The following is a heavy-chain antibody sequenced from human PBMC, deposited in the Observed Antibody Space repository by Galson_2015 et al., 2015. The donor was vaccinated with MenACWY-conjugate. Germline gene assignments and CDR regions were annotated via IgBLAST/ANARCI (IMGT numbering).Heavy chain of an antibody. V-gene: IGHV4-34*01. J-gene: IGHJ4*02. CDR3: ARWGAAAARY. D-gene: IGHD6-13*01. Sequence: SETLSLTCAVYGGSFSSYYWNWIRQPPGKGLEWIGEINRSGSTNYNPSLKSRVTISVDTSKNQFSLKLSSVTAADTAVYYCARWGAAAARYWGQGTLVTVSS. CDR1: GGSFSSYY. CDR2: INRSGST.